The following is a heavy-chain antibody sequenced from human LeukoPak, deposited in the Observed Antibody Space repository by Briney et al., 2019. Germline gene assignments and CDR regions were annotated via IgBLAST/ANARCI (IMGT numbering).Heavy chain of an antibody. Sequence: SQTLSLTCAVSGGSISSGGYSWSWIRQPPGKGLEWIGYIYHSGSTYYNPSLKSRVTISVDTSKNQFSLKLSSVTAADTAVYYCARGRGYCSGGSCYWVSYYGMDVWGQGTTVTVSS. D-gene: IGHD2-15*01. CDR1: GGSISSGGYS. V-gene: IGHV4-30-2*01. CDR2: IYHSGST. J-gene: IGHJ6*02. CDR3: ARGRGYCSGGSCYWVSYYGMDV.